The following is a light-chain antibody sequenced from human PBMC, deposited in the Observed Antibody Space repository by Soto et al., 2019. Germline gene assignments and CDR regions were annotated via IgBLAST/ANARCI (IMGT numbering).Light chain of an antibody. Sequence: EIVMTQSPATLSVSPGERATLSCRASQSVSSSLAWYQQKPGQAPRLLIYGASTRATGIPARFSGSGSETEFTLTISSLQSEDSAVYYCQLYNNWWTFGQGTKLEIK. CDR3: QLYNNWWT. J-gene: IGKJ1*01. V-gene: IGKV3-15*01. CDR1: QSVSSS. CDR2: GAS.